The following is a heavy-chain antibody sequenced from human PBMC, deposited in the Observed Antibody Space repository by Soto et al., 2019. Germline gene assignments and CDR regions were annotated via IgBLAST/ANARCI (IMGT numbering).Heavy chain of an antibody. CDR3: ARVAGISYYNHMDV. CDR1: GVSLKTYY. CDR2: IFSSGSP. Sequence: PSETLSLTCTVSGVSLKTYYWSWIRLPPGGGLEWIGYIFSSGSPNYNPSLRSRVTMSVETSNNQFSLKMSSVTAADTAVYYCARVAGISYYNHMDVWGKGTTVTVS. V-gene: IGHV4-59*01. D-gene: IGHD1-20*01. J-gene: IGHJ6*03.